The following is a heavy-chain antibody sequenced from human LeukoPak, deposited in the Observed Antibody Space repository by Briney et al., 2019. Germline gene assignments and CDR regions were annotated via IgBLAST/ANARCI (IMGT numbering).Heavy chain of an antibody. D-gene: IGHD6-13*01. CDR3: TTDHDTSSWTFIY. J-gene: IGHJ4*02. CDR2: IKQDGSEK. Sequence: GGSLRLSCAVSGFSISNYWMTWVRQAPGKGLEWLANIKQDGSEKYYADSAKGRFTISRDNAKNSVYLQMNSLKTEDTAVYYCTTDHDTSSWTFIYWGQGTLVTVSS. CDR1: GFSISNYW. V-gene: IGHV3-7*05.